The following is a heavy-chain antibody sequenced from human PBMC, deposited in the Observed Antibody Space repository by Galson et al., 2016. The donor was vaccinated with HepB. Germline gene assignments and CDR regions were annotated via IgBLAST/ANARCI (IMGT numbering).Heavy chain of an antibody. D-gene: IGHD2-15*01. V-gene: IGHV3-7*04. CDR3: SRGVAQGF. J-gene: IGHJ4*02. Sequence: SLRLSCAASGFTLSNHWMTWVRPAPGKGLEWVANIDLDGGEIHYVDAVRGRFTISRDNAKNSLYLHMNSLGVEDLAVYYCSRGVAQGFWGQGTLVTVSS. CDR1: GFTLSNHW. CDR2: IDLDGGEI.